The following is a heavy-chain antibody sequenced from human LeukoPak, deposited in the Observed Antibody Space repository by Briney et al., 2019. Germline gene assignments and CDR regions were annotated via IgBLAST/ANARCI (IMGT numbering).Heavy chain of an antibody. CDR3: AKGGATVIDY. V-gene: IGHV3-74*01. CDR1: GFTLSNHW. CDR2: INSDGSST. D-gene: IGHD4-17*01. Sequence: GGSLRLSCAASGFTLSNHWMHWVPQAPGKGLVWVSRINSDGSSTTSADSVKGRFTISRDNAKNTLYLQMNSLRAEDTAVYYCAKGGATVIDYWGQGTLVTVSS. J-gene: IGHJ4*02.